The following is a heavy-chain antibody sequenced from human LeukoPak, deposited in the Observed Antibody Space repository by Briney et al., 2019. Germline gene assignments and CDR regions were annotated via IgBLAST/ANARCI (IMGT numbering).Heavy chain of an antibody. Sequence: SETLSLTCTVSGGSISSYYWSWIRQPPGKGLEWIGYIYYSGSTNYNPSLKSRVTISVDTSKNQFSLKLSSVTAADTAVYYCARVGSSPAFGIWGQGTMVTVSS. CDR3: ARVGSSPAFGI. CDR1: GGSISSYY. J-gene: IGHJ3*02. V-gene: IGHV4-59*01. CDR2: IYYSGST. D-gene: IGHD6-6*01.